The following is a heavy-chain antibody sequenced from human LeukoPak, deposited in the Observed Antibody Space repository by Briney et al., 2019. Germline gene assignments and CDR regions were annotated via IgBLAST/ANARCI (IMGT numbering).Heavy chain of an antibody. Sequence: ASVKVSCEASGLTFTGVNYIHWVRQAPGQGPEWMGWINTNNGVTDYARKFQGRVTMTRDTSISTAYMELYRLTSDDMAMHYCTKDRLSKWFDPWGQGTLVTVSS. CDR3: TKDRLSKWFDP. V-gene: IGHV1-2*02. CDR1: GLTFTGVNY. CDR2: INTNNGVT. J-gene: IGHJ5*02. D-gene: IGHD5-12*01.